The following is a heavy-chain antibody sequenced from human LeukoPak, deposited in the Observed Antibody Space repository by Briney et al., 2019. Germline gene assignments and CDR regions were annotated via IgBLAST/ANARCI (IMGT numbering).Heavy chain of an antibody. CDR2: FTGSGGGS. CDR1: GFTFSSSG. V-gene: IGHV3-23*01. J-gene: IGHJ6*03. CDR3: ARSIGFWYAMDV. Sequence: PGGSLRLSCAASGFTFSSSGLTWVRQAPGKGLEWVSGFTGSGGGSFYVDSVKGRFTISRDDSKNTAYLHMNSLRAEDTALYYCARSIGFWYAMDVWGKGTTVTVSS. D-gene: IGHD6-13*01.